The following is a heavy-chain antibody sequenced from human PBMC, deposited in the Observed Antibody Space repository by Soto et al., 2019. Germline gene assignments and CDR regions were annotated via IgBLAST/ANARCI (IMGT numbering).Heavy chain of an antibody. V-gene: IGHV3-9*01. J-gene: IGHJ4*02. Sequence: EVQLVESGGGLVQPGRSVRLSCAASGFTFDDYAMHWVRQPPGKGLEGVSGISWNSGSITYADSVRGRFTISRDNAKNSLYLQINSLRGEDTAFYYCAKDMQHSGYDPQIDYWGQGTLVTVSS. CDR2: ISWNSGSI. CDR1: GFTFDDYA. D-gene: IGHD5-12*01. CDR3: AKDMQHSGYDPQIDY.